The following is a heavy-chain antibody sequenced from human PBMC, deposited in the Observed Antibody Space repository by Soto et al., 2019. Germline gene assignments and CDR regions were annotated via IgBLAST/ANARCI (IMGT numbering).Heavy chain of an antibody. V-gene: IGHV4-28*01. J-gene: IGHJ3*01. D-gene: IGHD4-17*01. CDR2: IHYSGST. CDR1: GYSISSSNW. Sequence: QVQLQESGPGLVKPSDTLSHTCAVSGYSISSSNWWGWIRQPPGKGLEWIGYIHYSGSTYYNPSLKTPVTMSVYTSQNQFSLKLSSVTAVDTAVYYCARKNGALFAFDLWGQGTMVTAAS. CDR3: ARKNGALFAFDL.